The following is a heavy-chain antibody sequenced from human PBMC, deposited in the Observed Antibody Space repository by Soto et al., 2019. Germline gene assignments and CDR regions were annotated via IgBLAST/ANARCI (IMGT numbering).Heavy chain of an antibody. J-gene: IGHJ4*02. CDR3: AKISSGRNIDY. V-gene: IGHV3-23*01. Sequence: WGSLRLSCAASGFTFSSHAMSWFRQAPGKGLEWVSAICANGGCPFYADSVRGRFTISKDNPKNTLYLQMNSLRADDTAIYYCAKISSGRNIDYWGQGTQVTVSS. CDR2: ICANGGCP. CDR1: GFTFSSHA.